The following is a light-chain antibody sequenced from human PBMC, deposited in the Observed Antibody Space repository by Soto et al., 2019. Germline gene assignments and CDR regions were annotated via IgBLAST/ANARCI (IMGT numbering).Light chain of an antibody. CDR1: SSDVGGYNY. J-gene: IGLJ2*01. CDR3: SSYAGKNNLGV. V-gene: IGLV2-8*01. Sequence: QSALTQPSSTSGSPGQSVTISCTGTSSDVGGYNYVSWYQQQPGKAPKLMIYEVNKRPSGVPDRFSGSKSGNTASLTVSGLQAEDEADYYCSSYAGKNNLGVFGGGTELTVL. CDR2: EVN.